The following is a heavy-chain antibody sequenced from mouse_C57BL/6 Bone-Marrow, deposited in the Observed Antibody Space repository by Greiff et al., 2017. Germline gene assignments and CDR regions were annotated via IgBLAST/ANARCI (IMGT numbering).Heavy chain of an antibody. V-gene: IGHV1-52*01. CDR3: ARPLYGSSYRFAY. Sequence: QVQLQQPGAELVRPGSSVKLSCKASGYTFTSYWMHWVKQRPIQGLEWIGNIDPSDSETHYNQKFKDKATLTVDKSSSTAYMQLSSLTSEDSAVYYCARPLYGSSYRFAYWGQGTLVTVSA. D-gene: IGHD1-1*01. CDR1: GYTFTSYW. CDR2: IDPSDSET. J-gene: IGHJ3*01.